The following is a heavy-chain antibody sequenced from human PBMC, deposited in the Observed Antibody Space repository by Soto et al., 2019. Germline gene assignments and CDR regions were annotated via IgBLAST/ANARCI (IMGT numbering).Heavy chain of an antibody. J-gene: IGHJ4*02. Sequence: PGGSLRLSCAASGFTFSSYAMSWVRQAPGKGLEWVSAISGSGGSTYYADSVKGRFTISRDNSKNTLYLQMNSLRAEDTAVYYCAKFRYVVVIAIPMDYFDYWGQGTLVTVSS. D-gene: IGHD2-21*01. CDR3: AKFRYVVVIAIPMDYFDY. CDR1: GFTFSSYA. CDR2: ISGSGGST. V-gene: IGHV3-23*01.